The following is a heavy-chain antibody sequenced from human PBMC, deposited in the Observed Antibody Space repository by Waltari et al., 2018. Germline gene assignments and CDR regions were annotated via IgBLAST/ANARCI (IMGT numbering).Heavy chain of an antibody. Sequence: EVQLVETGGGSIQPGGSLRLSCAASGLTVSSNFRSWVRQAPGKGLEWVSVIYSGGGTDYADSVKGRFTISRDNSKNTMYLQMSSLRAEDTAVYYCARDHNGAALDYWGQGTLVTVSS. CDR3: ARDHNGAALDY. CDR2: IYSGGGT. CDR1: GLTVSSNF. V-gene: IGHV3-53*02. D-gene: IGHD2-8*01. J-gene: IGHJ4*02.